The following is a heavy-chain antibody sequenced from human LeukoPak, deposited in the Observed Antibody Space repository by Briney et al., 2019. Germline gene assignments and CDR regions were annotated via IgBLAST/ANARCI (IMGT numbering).Heavy chain of an antibody. CDR1: GFNFSSHW. D-gene: IGHD2-2*01. CDR2: IGQDGTEK. Sequence: GGSLRLSCAASGFNFSSHWMSWARQAPGKGLEWVANIGQDGTEKNYVDFVKGRFTISRDNAKNSLYLQMSSLRAEDTAVYHCARGYCSGTSCFGAFDIWGQGTMVPVSS. CDR3: ARGYCSGTSCFGAFDI. J-gene: IGHJ3*02. V-gene: IGHV3-7*01.